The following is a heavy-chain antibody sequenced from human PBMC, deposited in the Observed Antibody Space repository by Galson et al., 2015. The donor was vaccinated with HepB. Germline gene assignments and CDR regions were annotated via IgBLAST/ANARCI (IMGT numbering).Heavy chain of an antibody. CDR3: AKVNGGGAGAFEY. D-gene: IGHD3-16*01. J-gene: IGHJ4*02. Sequence: SLRLSCAASGFSISSSAMTWVRQAPGKGLEWVSGISGSGVSTYFADSVQGRFTISRDTSENALHLQMNGLRAEDTAVYYCAKVNGGGAGAFEYWGQGTLVTVSS. V-gene: IGHV3-23*01. CDR1: GFSISSSA. CDR2: ISGSGVST.